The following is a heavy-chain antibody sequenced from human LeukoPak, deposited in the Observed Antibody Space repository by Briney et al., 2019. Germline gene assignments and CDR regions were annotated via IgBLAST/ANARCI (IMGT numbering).Heavy chain of an antibody. J-gene: IGHJ4*02. CDR1: GFTFSDHY. CDR2: ISSGSTYT. V-gene: IGHV3-11*06. Sequence: GGSLRLSCEVSGFTFSDHYMSWIRQAPGKRLEWVSYISSGSTYTNYADSVEGRFTISRDNAKNSLYLQMNSLRAEDTAVYYCARDAVYSSSWQYYWGQGTLVTVSS. CDR3: ARDAVYSSSWQYY. D-gene: IGHD6-13*01.